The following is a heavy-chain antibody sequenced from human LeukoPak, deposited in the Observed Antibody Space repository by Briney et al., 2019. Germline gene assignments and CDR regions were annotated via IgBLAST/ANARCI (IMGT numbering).Heavy chain of an antibody. CDR2: ISWNSGSI. V-gene: IGHV3-9*01. Sequence: PGGSLRLSCAASGFTFDDYAMHWVRQAPGKGLEWVSGISWNSGSIGYADSVKGRFTISRDNSKNTLYLQMNSLRAEDTAVYYCANNDYYDSSGYYYVLSGYYYGMDVWGQGTTVTVSS. D-gene: IGHD3-22*01. CDR1: GFTFDDYA. J-gene: IGHJ6*02. CDR3: ANNDYYDSSGYYYVLSGYYYGMDV.